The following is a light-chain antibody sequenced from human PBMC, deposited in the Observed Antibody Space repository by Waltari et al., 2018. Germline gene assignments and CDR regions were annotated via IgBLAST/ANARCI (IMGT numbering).Light chain of an antibody. Sequence: IQLTQSPSSLSPSVGDRVTITCRAGRTVSTDLNWYQQKPGKAPKRLIYAASILQSGVPSRFSGSGSGTEFSLTIASLQPEDSATYYCQQSFDSVFTFGPGTTVNV. CDR3: QQSFDSVFT. CDR2: AAS. CDR1: RTVSTD. J-gene: IGKJ3*01. V-gene: IGKV1-39*01.